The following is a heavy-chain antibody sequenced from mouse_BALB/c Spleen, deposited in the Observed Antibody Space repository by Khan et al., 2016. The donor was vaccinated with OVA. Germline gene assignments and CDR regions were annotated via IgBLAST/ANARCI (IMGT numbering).Heavy chain of an antibody. V-gene: IGHV3-2*02. CDR3: ARRARIEY. CDR2: ISYSGST. CDR1: GYSITSGYG. Sequence: VQLKQSGPGLVKPSQSLSLTCTVTGYSITSGYGWNWIRQFPGNKLEWMGYISYSGSTNYNPSLKSRISITRDTSKNQFFLQLNSVTTEDTATYYCARRARIEYWGQGTTRTVSS. J-gene: IGHJ2*01. D-gene: IGHD3-1*01.